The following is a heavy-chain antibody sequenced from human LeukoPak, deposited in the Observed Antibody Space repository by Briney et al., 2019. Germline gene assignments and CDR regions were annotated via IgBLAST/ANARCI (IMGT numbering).Heavy chain of an antibody. CDR3: AKNYDSSGYLFWEYFQH. Sequence: PGGSLRLSCAASGFTFSSYAMSWVRQAPGKGLEWVSAISGSGGSTYYADSVKGRFTISRDNSKNTLYLQMNSLRAEDTAVYYCAKNYDSSGYLFWEYFQHWGQGTLVTVSS. J-gene: IGHJ1*01. V-gene: IGHV3-23*01. CDR2: ISGSGGST. CDR1: GFTFSSYA. D-gene: IGHD3-22*01.